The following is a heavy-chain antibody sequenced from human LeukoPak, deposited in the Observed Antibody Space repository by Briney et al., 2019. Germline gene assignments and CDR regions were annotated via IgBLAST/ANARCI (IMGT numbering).Heavy chain of an antibody. CDR1: GFSFSSYT. J-gene: IGHJ1*01. V-gene: IGHV3-21*01. CDR2: ISISSSSI. Sequence: GGSLRLSCAASGFSFSSYTMNWVRQAPGKGLEWVSSISISSSSIYYADSVKGRFTISRDNAKNSLYLQMNSLRAEDTAVYYYAREYAYGGNRRGSFQHSGQGTLVIVSS. CDR3: AREYAYGGNRRGSFQH. D-gene: IGHD4-23*01.